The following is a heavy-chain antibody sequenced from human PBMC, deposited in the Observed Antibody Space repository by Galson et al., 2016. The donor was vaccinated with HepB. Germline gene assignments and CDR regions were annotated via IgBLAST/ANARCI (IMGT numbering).Heavy chain of an antibody. D-gene: IGHD1-7*01. CDR1: GFLFSTYG. V-gene: IGHV3-30*18. CDR3: AKNLAAYGTKQVFDS. Sequence: SLRLSCAASGFLFSTYGMHWVRQAPGKGLEWVAFISHDGSREEYADSVKGRFTISKDYSKNTLDVQMNSLKSEDTAVYFCAKNLAAYGTKQVFDSWGQGTLVTVSS. J-gene: IGHJ4*02. CDR2: ISHDGSRE.